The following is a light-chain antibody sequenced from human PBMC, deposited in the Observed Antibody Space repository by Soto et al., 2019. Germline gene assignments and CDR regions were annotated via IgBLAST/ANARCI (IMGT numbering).Light chain of an antibody. CDR3: AAWDDSLRGDV. J-gene: IGLJ1*01. Sequence: QCVLSQPPSASGTPGQRVTISCSGSSSNIGRNYIYWYQQLPGPAPKLLIYGNTQRPSGVPDRFSGSKSGTSVSLAISGLRYEDEADYYCAAWDDSLRGDVFGTGTKVTVL. V-gene: IGLV1-47*02. CDR1: SSNIGRNY. CDR2: GNT.